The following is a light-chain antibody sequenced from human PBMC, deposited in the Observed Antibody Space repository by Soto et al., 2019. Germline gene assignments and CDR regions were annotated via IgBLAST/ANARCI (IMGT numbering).Light chain of an antibody. J-gene: IGKJ2*01. CDR3: MQALQTPYT. CDR2: MGS. Sequence: DIVMTQSPLSLPVTPGESASISCRSSQSLRHRNGNNYLDWYLQKPGQSPQLLIYMGSNRASGVPDTFSGSGSGTDFTLKISRVEAEDVGVYYCMQALQTPYTFGQGTKLEIK. V-gene: IGKV2-28*01. CDR1: QSLRHRNGNNY.